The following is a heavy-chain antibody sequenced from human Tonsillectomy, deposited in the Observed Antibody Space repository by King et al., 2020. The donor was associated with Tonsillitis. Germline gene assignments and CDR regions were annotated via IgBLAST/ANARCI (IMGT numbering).Heavy chain of an antibody. Sequence: VQLQQWGAGLLKPSETLSLTCAVYGGSFSGYYWNWIRQPPGKGLEWIGEINHSGSTNYNPPLKSRVTVSVDTSKNQFSLKLSSVTAADTSVYYCARGHAICSGGSCYAPPWGQGTLVTVSS. V-gene: IGHV4-34*01. D-gene: IGHD2-15*01. CDR1: GGSFSGYY. J-gene: IGHJ5*02. CDR3: ARGHAICSGGSCYAPP. CDR2: INHSGST.